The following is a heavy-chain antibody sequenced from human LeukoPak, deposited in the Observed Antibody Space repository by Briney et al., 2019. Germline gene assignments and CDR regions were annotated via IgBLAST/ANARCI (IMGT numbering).Heavy chain of an antibody. V-gene: IGHV3-30*18. CDR3: AKDRGYNYGYEGQFEY. CDR1: GFTFSNYA. J-gene: IGHJ4*02. Sequence: GGSLRLSCAASGFTFSNYAMHWVRLAPGKGLEWVAVVSYDGTNKYYADSVKDRFTISRDDSKNTVYLQMNSLRPDDTAVYYCAKDRGYNYGYEGQFEYWGQGTLVTVSS. D-gene: IGHD5-18*01. CDR2: VSYDGTNK.